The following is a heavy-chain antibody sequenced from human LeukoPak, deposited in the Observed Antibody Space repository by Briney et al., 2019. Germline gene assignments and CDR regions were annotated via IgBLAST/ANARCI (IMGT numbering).Heavy chain of an antibody. V-gene: IGHV4-4*07. CDR2: IYTSGST. J-gene: IGHJ4*02. Sequence: SETLSLTCTVSGGSLSSYYWNWIRQPAGKGLEWIGRIYTSGSTNYNPSLKSRVTMSVDTSKNQFSLKLSSVTAADTAVYYCAREDSSGYQYYFDYWGQGTLVTVSS. D-gene: IGHD3-22*01. CDR3: AREDSSGYQYYFDY. CDR1: GGSLSSYY.